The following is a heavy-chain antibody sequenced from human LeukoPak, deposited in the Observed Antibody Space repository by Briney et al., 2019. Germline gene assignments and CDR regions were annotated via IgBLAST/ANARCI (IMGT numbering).Heavy chain of an antibody. V-gene: IGHV4-38-2*02. J-gene: IGHJ4*02. CDR2: VFRLQTVRT. CDR1: DSFITSTYY. CDR3: ARVLHAPYLIDS. Sequence: KPSETLSLTCTVSDSFITSTYYWAWFRQPPGKGLEWIATVFRLQTVRTFNNPSLGSRVTMSLDPSHNQFSLNLTSVTAADTALYFCARVLHAPYLIDSWGQGTLVTVSS. D-gene: IGHD2-8*01.